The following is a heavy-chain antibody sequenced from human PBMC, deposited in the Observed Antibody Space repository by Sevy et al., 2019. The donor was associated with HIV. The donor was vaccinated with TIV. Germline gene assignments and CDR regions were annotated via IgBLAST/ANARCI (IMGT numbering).Heavy chain of an antibody. D-gene: IGHD3-22*01. CDR2: IYGTSGTT. CDR1: GFTFITYA. V-gene: IGHV3-23*01. CDR3: AGGRYDSSGSFDAFDI. Sequence: GGSLRLSCKPSGFTFITYAMNWVRQAPGKGLEWVSTIYGTSGTTYYAESVRGRFTISRDNSMNTLFLQMSTLRTEDTALYYCAGGRYDSSGSFDAFDIWGQGTMVTVSS. J-gene: IGHJ3*02.